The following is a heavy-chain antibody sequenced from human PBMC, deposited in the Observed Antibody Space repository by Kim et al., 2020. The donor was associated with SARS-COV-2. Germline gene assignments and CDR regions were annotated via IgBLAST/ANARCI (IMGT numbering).Heavy chain of an antibody. Sequence: ASVKVSCKASGYTFTENWMHWVRQAPGQGLEWMGRINAKSGTTNYAQKFQGRVTMTRDTSISTAYMEVSGLRSDDTAVYYCIRDLNVDDRYSAYEGRDVWGQGTTVTVSS. V-gene: IGHV1-2*06. CDR1: GYTFTENW. D-gene: IGHD5-12*01. CDR2: INAKSGTT. J-gene: IGHJ6*02. CDR3: IRDLNVDDRYSAYEGRDV.